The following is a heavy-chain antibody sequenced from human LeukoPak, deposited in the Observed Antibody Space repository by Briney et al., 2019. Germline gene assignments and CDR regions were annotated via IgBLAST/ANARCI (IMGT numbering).Heavy chain of an antibody. J-gene: IGHJ4*02. Sequence: SETLSLTCTVSGGSISSSSYYWGWIRQPPGKGLEWIGSIYYSGSTYYNPSLKSRVTISVDTSKNQFSLKLSSVAAADRAVYYCARGRSNWNRLRLYYFDYWGQGTLVTVPS. CDR2: IYYSGST. D-gene: IGHD1-20*01. CDR3: ARGRSNWNRLRLYYFDY. CDR1: GGSISSSSYY. V-gene: IGHV4-39*07.